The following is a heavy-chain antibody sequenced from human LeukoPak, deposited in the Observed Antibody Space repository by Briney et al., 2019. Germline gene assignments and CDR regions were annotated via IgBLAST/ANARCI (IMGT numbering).Heavy chain of an antibody. J-gene: IGHJ4*02. CDR1: GGTFSSYA. CDR3: ARSPSIAVAAHFDY. D-gene: IGHD6-19*01. V-gene: IGHV1-69*04. Sequence: ASVKVSCKASGGTFSSYAISWVRQAPGQGLEWMGRIIPILGIANYAQKFQGRATITADKSTSTAYMELSSLRSEDTAVYYCARSPSIAVAAHFDYWGQGTLVTVSS. CDR2: IIPILGIA.